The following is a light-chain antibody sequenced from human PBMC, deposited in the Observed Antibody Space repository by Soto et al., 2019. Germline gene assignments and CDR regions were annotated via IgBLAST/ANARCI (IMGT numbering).Light chain of an antibody. CDR3: QQSYSAPRT. V-gene: IGKV1-39*01. CDR1: QSISHY. J-gene: IGKJ1*01. Sequence: DIQMTQSPSSLSASVGDRVTITCRASQSISHYLTWYQQKPGKDPQLLIYVASSLQAGVPSRFSGSGSGTDFTLTIRSLQPEDVATYYCQQSYSAPRTFGQGTKVEIK. CDR2: VAS.